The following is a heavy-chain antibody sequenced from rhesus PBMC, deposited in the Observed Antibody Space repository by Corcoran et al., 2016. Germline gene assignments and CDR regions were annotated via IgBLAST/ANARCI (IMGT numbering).Heavy chain of an antibody. CDR3: ARERGGYYYFDY. V-gene: IGHV4S9*01. J-gene: IGHJ4*01. CDR2: INGNSASP. D-gene: IGHD3-34*01. Sequence: QVQLQESGPGLVKPSETLSLTCAVSGGSISAYYYWNWIRQPPGKGLEGIGKINGNSASPSSNPSLKSRGTISKDTSKNQFFRKLSSVTAADTAVYYGARERGGYYYFDYWGQGVLVTVSS. CDR1: GGSISAYYY.